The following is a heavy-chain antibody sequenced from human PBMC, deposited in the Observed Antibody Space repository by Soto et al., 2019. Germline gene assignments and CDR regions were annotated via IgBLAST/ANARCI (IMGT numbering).Heavy chain of an antibody. CDR2: IYYSGST. CDR3: ASRAGGAGYYYGMDV. J-gene: IGHJ6*02. Sequence: SETLSLTCTVSGGSISSYYWSWIRQPPGKGLEWIGYIYYSGSTNYNPSLKSRVTISVDTSKNQFSLKLSSVTAADTAVYYCASRAGGAGYYYGMDVWGQGTTVTVSS. CDR1: GGSISSYY. D-gene: IGHD6-19*01. V-gene: IGHV4-59*01.